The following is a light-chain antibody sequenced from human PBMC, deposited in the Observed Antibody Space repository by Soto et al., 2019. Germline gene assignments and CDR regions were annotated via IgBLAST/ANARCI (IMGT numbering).Light chain of an antibody. J-gene: IGKJ1*01. CDR2: DAS. Sequence: IRIKWRASQSISSWLAWYQQKPGKAPKLLIYDASSLESGVPSRFSGSGSGTEFTLTISSLQPDDFATYYCQQDNSYSWTFGQGTNVDIK. CDR3: QQDNSYSWT. V-gene: IGKV1-5*01. CDR1: QSISSW.